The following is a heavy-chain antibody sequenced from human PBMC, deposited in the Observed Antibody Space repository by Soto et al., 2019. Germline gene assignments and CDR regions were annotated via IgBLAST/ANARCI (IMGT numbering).Heavy chain of an antibody. D-gene: IGHD3-22*01. Sequence: GGSLRLSCAASGFTFSNAWMSWVRQAPGKGLEWVGRIKSKTDGGTTDYAAPVKGRFTISRDDSKNTLYLQMNSLKTEDTAVYYCTTDRNSYDSSSYYYTDDTVDISGQRTKLTVSS. CDR3: TTDRNSYDSSSYYYTDDTVDI. V-gene: IGHV3-15*01. CDR1: GFTFSNAW. J-gene: IGHJ3*02. CDR2: IKSKTDGGTT.